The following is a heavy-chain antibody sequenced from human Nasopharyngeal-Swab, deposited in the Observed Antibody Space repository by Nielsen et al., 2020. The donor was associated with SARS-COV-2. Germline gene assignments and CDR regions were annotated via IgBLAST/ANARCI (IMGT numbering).Heavy chain of an antibody. V-gene: IGHV3-30*04. CDR3: ARDPNYYGSGSHYGMDV. D-gene: IGHD3-10*01. CDR2: ISYDGSNK. J-gene: IGHJ6*02. Sequence: GESLKISCAASGFTFSSYAMHWVRQAPGKGLEWVAVISYDGSNKYYADSVEGRFTISRDNSKNTLYLQMNSLRAEDTAVYYCARDPNYYGSGSHYGMDVWGQGTTVTVSS. CDR1: GFTFSSYA.